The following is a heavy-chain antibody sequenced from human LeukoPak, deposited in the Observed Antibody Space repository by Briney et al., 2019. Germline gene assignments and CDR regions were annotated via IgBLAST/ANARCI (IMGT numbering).Heavy chain of an antibody. D-gene: IGHD2-21*01. J-gene: IGHJ4*02. CDR3: SREGCGATGCYTNDY. CDR1: GFTFSDHY. V-gene: IGHV3-73*01. Sequence: GGSLRLSCAASGFTFSDHYMDWARQASGKGLEWVGRIRTKATSYDAAYAASVKGRFTISRDDSKNTAYLQMNSLKTEDTAMYYCSREGCGATGCYTNDYWGQGTLVTVSS. CDR2: IRTKATSYDA.